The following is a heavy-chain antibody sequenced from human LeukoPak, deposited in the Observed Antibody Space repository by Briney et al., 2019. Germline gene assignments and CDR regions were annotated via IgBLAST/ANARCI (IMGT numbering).Heavy chain of an antibody. J-gene: IGHJ6*02. V-gene: IGHV1-69*04. CDR2: IIPILGIA. Sequence: GASVKVSCKASGGTFSSYTISWVRQAPGQGFEWMGRIIPILGIANYAQKFQGRVTITADKSTSTAYMELSSLRSEDTAVYYCARDRLTMVRGGLDYYYGMDVWGQGTTVTVSS. CDR1: GGTFSSYT. D-gene: IGHD3-10*01. CDR3: ARDRLTMVRGGLDYYYGMDV.